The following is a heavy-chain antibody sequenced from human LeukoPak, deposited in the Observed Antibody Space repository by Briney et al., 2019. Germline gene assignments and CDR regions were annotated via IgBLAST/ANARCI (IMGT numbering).Heavy chain of an antibody. D-gene: IGHD3-22*01. CDR3: ARPHPNNYDSSGYYSWNGY. Sequence: GESLRLSCAASGFTFSGYSMNWVRQAPGKGLEWVSYITTSSDTKYYADSVKGRFTISRDNAKNSLYLQMNSLRAEDTAVYYCARPHPNNYDSSGYYSWNGYWGQGTLVTVSS. J-gene: IGHJ4*02. CDR2: ITTSSDTK. V-gene: IGHV3-48*01. CDR1: GFTFSGYS.